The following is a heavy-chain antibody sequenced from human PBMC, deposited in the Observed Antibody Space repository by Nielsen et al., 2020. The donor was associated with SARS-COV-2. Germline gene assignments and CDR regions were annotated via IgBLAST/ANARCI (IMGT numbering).Heavy chain of an antibody. CDR3: ARDDIMGTTPLNSFDC. V-gene: IGHV3-21*01. CDR2: ISSSSSYI. J-gene: IGHJ4*02. Sequence: GESLKISCAASGFTFSDYNLNWVRQAPGKGLEWVSSISSSSSYIYYADSVKGRFTISRDNAKSSLYLQMSSLRAEDTAVYFCARDDIMGTTPLNSFDCWGPVTLVTVSS. CDR1: GFTFSDYN. D-gene: IGHD1-26*01.